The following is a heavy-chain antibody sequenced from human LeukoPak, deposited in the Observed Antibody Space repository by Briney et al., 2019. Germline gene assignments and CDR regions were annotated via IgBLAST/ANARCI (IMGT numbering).Heavy chain of an antibody. CDR3: ARKQYDFWSGYYYYYYGMDV. CDR2: IYHSGST. D-gene: IGHD3-3*01. CDR1: GGSISSGGYS. V-gene: IGHV4-30-2*01. J-gene: IGHJ6*02. Sequence: PSQTLSLTCAVSGGSISSGGYSWSWIRQPPGKGLEWIGYIYHSGSTYYNPSLKSRVTISVDRSKNQFSLKLSSVTAADTAVYYCARKQYDFWSGYYYYYYGMDVWGQGTTVTVSS.